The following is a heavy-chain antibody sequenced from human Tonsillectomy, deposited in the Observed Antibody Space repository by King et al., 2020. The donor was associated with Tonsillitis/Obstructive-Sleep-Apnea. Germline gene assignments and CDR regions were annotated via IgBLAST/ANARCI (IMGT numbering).Heavy chain of an antibody. D-gene: IGHD3-10*01. CDR2: INHSGST. CDR3: ARLSSGPGEYYFDY. Sequence: VQLQQWGAGLLKPSETLSLTCAVYGGSFSGYYWSWIRQPPGKGLEWIWEINHSGSTNYNPSLKSRVTISGDTSKNQFSLKLSSVTAADTAVYYCARLSSGPGEYYFDYWGQGTLVTVSS. J-gene: IGHJ4*02. CDR1: GGSFSGYY. V-gene: IGHV4-34*01.